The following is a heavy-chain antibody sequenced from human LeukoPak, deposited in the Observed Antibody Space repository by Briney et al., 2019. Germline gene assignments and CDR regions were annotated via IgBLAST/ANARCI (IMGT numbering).Heavy chain of an antibody. D-gene: IGHD2-15*01. V-gene: IGHV1-2*02. CDR1: GYTFTGYY. Sequence: ASVKVSCKASGYTFTGYYMHWVRQAPGQGLEWMGWINPNSGGTNYAQKFQGRVTMTRDTSISTAYMELSRLRSDDTAVYYCARPPPSCSGGSCSPDDAFDIWGQGTMVTVSS. CDR3: ARPPPSCSGGSCSPDDAFDI. J-gene: IGHJ3*02. CDR2: INPNSGGT.